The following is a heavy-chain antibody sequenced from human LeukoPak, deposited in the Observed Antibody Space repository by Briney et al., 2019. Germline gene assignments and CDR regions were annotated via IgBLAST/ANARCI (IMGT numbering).Heavy chain of an antibody. V-gene: IGHV4-39*07. CDR1: GGSISSSSYY. CDR3: ARSDFWSGYFLDY. Sequence: PSETLSLTCTVSGGSISSSSYYWGWIRQPPGKGLEWIGSIYYSGSTYYNPSLKSRVTISVDTSKNQFSLKLSSVTAADTAVYYCARSDFWSGYFLDYWGQGTLVTVSS. D-gene: IGHD3-3*01. J-gene: IGHJ4*02. CDR2: IYYSGST.